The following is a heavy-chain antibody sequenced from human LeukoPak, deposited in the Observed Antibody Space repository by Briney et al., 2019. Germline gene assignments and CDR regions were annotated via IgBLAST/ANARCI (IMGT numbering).Heavy chain of an antibody. Sequence: GSLRLSCAASGFTFSTHWKSWVRQAPGKGLEWVANIKQDGSVKYYVDSVKGRFTISRDNAKNSLYLQVSSLRAEDTAVYYCARDGTSAAGRKFARDYWGQGTLVTVPS. CDR2: IKQDGSVK. CDR3: ARDGTSAAGRKFARDY. D-gene: IGHD6-13*01. CDR1: GFTFSTHW. V-gene: IGHV3-7*01. J-gene: IGHJ4*02.